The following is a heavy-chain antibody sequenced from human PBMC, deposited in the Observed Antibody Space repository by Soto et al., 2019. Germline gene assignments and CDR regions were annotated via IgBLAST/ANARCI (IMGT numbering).Heavy chain of an antibody. CDR1: GFTFSSYA. CDR2: ISGSGGDT. J-gene: IGHJ4*02. CDR3: AKESLPAIRR. D-gene: IGHD2-2*02. Sequence: GGSLRLSCVASGFTFSSYALGWVRQAPGEGLEWVSAISGSGGDTYYADSVKGRFTISRDNSKNTLYLQMNSLRVEDTAVYYCAKESLPAIRRWGQGTLVTVSS. V-gene: IGHV3-23*01.